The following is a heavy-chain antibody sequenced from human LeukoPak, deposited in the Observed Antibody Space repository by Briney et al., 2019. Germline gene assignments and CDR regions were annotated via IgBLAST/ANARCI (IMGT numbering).Heavy chain of an antibody. J-gene: IGHJ3*02. D-gene: IGHD6-13*01. CDR3: VKYTSTWYSAFDI. V-gene: IGHV4-4*07. CDR1: GGSINSFY. CDR2: IYSSGST. Sequence: SETLSLTCTVSGGSINSFYWTWIRQPAGKGLEWIGRIYSSGSTNFNPSLKSRVTMSVDTSKNQFSLRLSSVTAADTAAYYCVKYTSTWYSAFDIWGQGTVVTVSS.